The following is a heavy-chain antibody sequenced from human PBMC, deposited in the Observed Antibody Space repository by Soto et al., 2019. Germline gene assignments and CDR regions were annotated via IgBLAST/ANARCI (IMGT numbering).Heavy chain of an antibody. J-gene: IGHJ6*02. CDR1: GFTFSNAW. CDR2: IKSKTDGGTT. D-gene: IGHD6-6*01. V-gene: IGHV3-15*01. Sequence: GGSLRLSCAASGFTFSNAWMSWVRQAPGKGLEWVGRIKSKTDGGTTDYAAPVKGRFTISRDDSKNTLYLQMNSLKTEDTAVYYWTTDSSLYYFYYGMDVWGQGTTVTVSS. CDR3: TTDSSLYYFYYGMDV.